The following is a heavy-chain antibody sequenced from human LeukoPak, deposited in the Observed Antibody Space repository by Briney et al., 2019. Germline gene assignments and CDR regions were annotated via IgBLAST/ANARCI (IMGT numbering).Heavy chain of an antibody. Sequence: ASVKVSCKASGYTFTSYYMHWVRQAPGQGLEWMGIINPSGGSTSYAQKFQGRVTMTRDMSTSTVYMELSSLRSEDTAVYYRARDRQGYDILTGYYRSDAFDIWGQGTMVTVSS. D-gene: IGHD3-9*01. CDR3: ARDRQGYDILTGYYRSDAFDI. V-gene: IGHV1-46*01. CDR1: GYTFTSYY. CDR2: INPSGGST. J-gene: IGHJ3*02.